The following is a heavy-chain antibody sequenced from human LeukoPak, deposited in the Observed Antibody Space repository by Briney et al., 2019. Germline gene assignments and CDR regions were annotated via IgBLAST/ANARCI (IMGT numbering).Heavy chain of an antibody. CDR2: INPNSGGT. Sequence: ASVKVSCKASGYTFTGYYMHWVRQAPGQGLEWMGWINPNSGGTNYAQKFQGRVTVTRDTSISTAYMELSRLRSDDTAVYYCARSPRGYCSGGSCYSYGYWGQGTLVTVSS. D-gene: IGHD2-15*01. V-gene: IGHV1-2*02. CDR1: GYTFTGYY. J-gene: IGHJ4*02. CDR3: ARSPRGYCSGGSCYSYGY.